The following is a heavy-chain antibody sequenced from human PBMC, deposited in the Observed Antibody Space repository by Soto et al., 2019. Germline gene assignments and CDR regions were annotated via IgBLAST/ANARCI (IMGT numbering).Heavy chain of an antibody. V-gene: IGHV3-7*05. CDR1: GFTFSSYW. D-gene: IGHD3-22*01. CDR3: ARAAREGYYDSSGYYPDFDY. CDR2: IKQDGSEK. J-gene: IGHJ4*02. Sequence: GGSLRLSCAASGFTFSSYWMSWVRQAPGKGLEWVANIKQDGSEKYYVDSVKGRFTISRDNAKNSLYLQINSLRAEDTAVYYCARAAREGYYDSSGYYPDFDYWGQGTLVTVSS.